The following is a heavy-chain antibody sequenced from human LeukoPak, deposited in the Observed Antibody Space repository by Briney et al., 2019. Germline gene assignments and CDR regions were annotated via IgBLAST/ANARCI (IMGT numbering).Heavy chain of an antibody. CDR2: ISYDGSNK. CDR1: GFTFSSYA. V-gene: IGHV3-30-3*01. D-gene: IGHD6-13*01. CDR3: ARRERYSSSWYSDY. Sequence: GGSLRLSCAASGFTFSSYAMHWVRQAPGKGLEWVAVISYDGSNKYYADSVKGRFTISRDNSKNTLYLQMNSLRAEDTAVYYCARRERYSSSWYSDYWGQGTLVTVSS. J-gene: IGHJ4*02.